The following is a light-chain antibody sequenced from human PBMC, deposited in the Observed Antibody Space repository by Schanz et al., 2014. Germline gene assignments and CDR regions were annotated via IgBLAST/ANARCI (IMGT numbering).Light chain of an antibody. CDR2: RTD. J-gene: IGLJ2*01. CDR1: NSNVGSNY. Sequence: QSVLTQPPSASGTPGQRITISCSGSNSNVGSNYVYWFQQFPGTAPKLLIYRTDERPSGVPDRFSASKSGTSASLAISGLRSEDEADYYCTSFTGSDNLLFGGGTKLTVL. V-gene: IGLV1-47*01. CDR3: TSFTGSDNLL.